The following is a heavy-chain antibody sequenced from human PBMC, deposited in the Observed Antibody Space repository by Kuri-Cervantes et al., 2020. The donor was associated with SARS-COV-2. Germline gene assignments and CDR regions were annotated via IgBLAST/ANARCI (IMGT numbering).Heavy chain of an antibody. Sequence: LSLTCAASGFTFSSYSMNWVRQAPGKGLEWVSFISSSSSYIYYADSVRGRFTISRDNAKNSLYLQMNSLRAEDTAVYYCARDSDFWSGYYTGIVAFDIWGQGTMVTVSS. D-gene: IGHD3-3*01. CDR3: ARDSDFWSGYYTGIVAFDI. V-gene: IGHV3-21*01. CDR2: ISSSSSYI. CDR1: GFTFSSYS. J-gene: IGHJ3*02.